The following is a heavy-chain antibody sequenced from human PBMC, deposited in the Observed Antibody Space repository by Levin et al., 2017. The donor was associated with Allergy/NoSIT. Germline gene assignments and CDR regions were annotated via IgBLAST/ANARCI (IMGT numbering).Heavy chain of an antibody. CDR1: GFTFSGYG. CDR3: AKEGYSYAYGTDY. J-gene: IGHJ4*02. Sequence: GGSLRLSCAASGFTFSGYGMHWVRQAPGKGLEWVAVISYDGSYKYYADSVKGRFTISRDNSKNTLYLQMNSLRAEDTAVFYCAKEGYSYAYGTDYWGQGTLVTVSS. V-gene: IGHV3-30*18. D-gene: IGHD5-18*01. CDR2: ISYDGSYK.